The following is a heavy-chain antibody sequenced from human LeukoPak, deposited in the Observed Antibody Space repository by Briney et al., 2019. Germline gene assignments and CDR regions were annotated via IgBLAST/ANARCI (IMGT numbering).Heavy chain of an antibody. CDR2: IYSVGST. J-gene: IGHJ4*02. V-gene: IGHV3-53*01. Sequence: AGGSLRLSCAASGFTVSSNYMSWVRQAPGKGLEWVSVIYSVGSTYYADSVKGRFTISRDNAKNSLYLQMNSLKAEDTAVYYCASGGFLEWLLFWGQGTLVTVSS. D-gene: IGHD3-3*01. CDR1: GFTVSSNY. CDR3: ASGGFLEWLLF.